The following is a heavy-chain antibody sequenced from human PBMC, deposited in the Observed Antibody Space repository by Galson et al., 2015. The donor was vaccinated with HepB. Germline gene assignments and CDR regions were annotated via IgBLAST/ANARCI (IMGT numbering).Heavy chain of an antibody. CDR2: ISYDGSNK. CDR1: GFTFSSYA. Sequence: SLRLSCAASGFTFSSYAMHWVRQAPGKGLEWVAVISYDGSNKYYADSVKGRFTISRDNSKNTLYLQMNSLRAEDTAVYYCARDASHSRIAAAGQRGTFDYWGQGTLVTVSS. J-gene: IGHJ4*02. D-gene: IGHD6-13*01. CDR3: ARDASHSRIAAAGQRGTFDY. V-gene: IGHV3-30-3*01.